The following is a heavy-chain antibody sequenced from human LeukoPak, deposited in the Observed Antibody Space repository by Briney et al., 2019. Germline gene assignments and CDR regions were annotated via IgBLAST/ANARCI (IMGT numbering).Heavy chain of an antibody. CDR3: ASHGAGLRYFDWSN. V-gene: IGHV1-69*04. CDR1: GGTFSSYA. CDR2: IIPILGIA. J-gene: IGHJ4*02. Sequence: GASVKVSCKASGGTFSSYAISWVRQAPGQGLEWMGRIIPILGIANYAQKFQGRVTITADKSTSTAYMELSSLRSEDTAVYYCASHGAGLRYFDWSNWGQGTLVTVSS. D-gene: IGHD3-9*01.